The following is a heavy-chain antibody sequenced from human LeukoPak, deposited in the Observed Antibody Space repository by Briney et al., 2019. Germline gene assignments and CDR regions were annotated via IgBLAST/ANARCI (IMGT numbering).Heavy chain of an antibody. Sequence: GGSLRLSCAASGFTFSSYSMNWVRQAPGTGLEWVSYISSGGSTIYYADSVRGRFTISRDTAKNSLYLEMNTLRDEDTAMYYCVRGDQEASEPAFDYWGQGTLVTVSS. J-gene: IGHJ4*02. CDR1: GFTFSSYS. CDR3: VRGDQEASEPAFDY. CDR2: ISSGGSTI. D-gene: IGHD1-14*01. V-gene: IGHV3-48*02.